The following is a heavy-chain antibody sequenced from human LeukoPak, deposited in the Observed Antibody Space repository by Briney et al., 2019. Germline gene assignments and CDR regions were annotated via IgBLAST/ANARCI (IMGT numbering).Heavy chain of an antibody. CDR1: GGTFSSYA. D-gene: IGHD2-2*02. Sequence: ASVKVSCKASGGTFSSYAISWVRQAPGQGLEWMGGIIPIFGTANYAQKFQGRVTITADESTSTAYMELSSLRSEDTAVYYCAREEDRYCSSTSFYTPLASYYMDVWGKGTTVTVSS. V-gene: IGHV1-69*13. J-gene: IGHJ6*03. CDR3: AREEDRYCSSTSFYTPLASYYMDV. CDR2: IIPIFGTA.